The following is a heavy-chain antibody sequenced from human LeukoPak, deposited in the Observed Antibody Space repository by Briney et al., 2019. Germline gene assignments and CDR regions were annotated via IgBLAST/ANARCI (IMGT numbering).Heavy chain of an antibody. CDR1: GITVSDNY. Sequence: GGSLRLSCAASGITVSDNYMNWVRQAPGKGLEWISLIYSGGTTSYADSVKGRFTISRDDSKNTLYLQMNNLRADDTAVYYCARDPQAVTTNTYGWGQGTLVTVSS. CDR2: IYSGGTT. J-gene: IGHJ4*02. CDR3: ARDPQAVTTNTYG. D-gene: IGHD4-11*01. V-gene: IGHV3-66*01.